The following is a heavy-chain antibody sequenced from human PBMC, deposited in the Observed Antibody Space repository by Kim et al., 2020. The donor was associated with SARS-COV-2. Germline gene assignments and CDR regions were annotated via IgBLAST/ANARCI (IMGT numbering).Heavy chain of an antibody. D-gene: IGHD3-3*02. CDR1: GYSFTSYW. CDR2: TNPRDSDT. J-gene: IGHJ4*02. CDR3: ARQGPSITLDY. Sequence: GESLKISCKSSGYSFTSYWIGWVRQMPGKGLEWMGITNPRDSDTRYSPSFQGQVTLSVDKSITTAYVQWSSLKASDTAIYYCARQGPSITLDYWGQGTLVTVSS. V-gene: IGHV5-51*01.